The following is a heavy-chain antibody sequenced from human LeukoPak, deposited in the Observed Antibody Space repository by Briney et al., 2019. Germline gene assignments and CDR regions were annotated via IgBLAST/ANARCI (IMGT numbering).Heavy chain of an antibody. CDR3: ARGGEDIRYAFDI. V-gene: IGHV1-69*13. Sequence: GASVKVSCKASGGTFSSYAISWVRQAPGQGLEWMGGIIPIFGTANYAQKFQGRVTITADESTSTAYMELSSLRSEDTAVYYCARGGEDIRYAFDIWGQGTMVTVSS. CDR2: IIPIFGTA. CDR1: GGTFSSYA. D-gene: IGHD2-15*01. J-gene: IGHJ3*02.